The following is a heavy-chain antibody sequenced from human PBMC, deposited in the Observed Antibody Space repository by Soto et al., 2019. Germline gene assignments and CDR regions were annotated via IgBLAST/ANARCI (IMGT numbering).Heavy chain of an antibody. D-gene: IGHD2-15*01. CDR2: INRSGGTT. J-gene: IGHJ4*02. CDR3: ARVRGGGSEYFFDY. CDR1: GYTFPRYN. V-gene: IGHV1-46*01. Sequence: ASVKVSCKASGYTFPRYNVHWVRQAPGQGLERMAIINRSGGTTYYVQKFEGRVTLTTDTSTSTVYMELSSLRSDDTAVYYCARVRGGGSEYFFDYWGQGTLVTVSS.